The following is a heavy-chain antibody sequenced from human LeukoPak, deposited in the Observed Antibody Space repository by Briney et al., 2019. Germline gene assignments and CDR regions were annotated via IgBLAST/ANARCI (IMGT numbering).Heavy chain of an antibody. CDR3: AREHGDYPDY. CDR1: GGSFSGYY. Sequence: PSETLSLTCAVYGGSFSGYYWSWIRQPPGKGLEWIGEINHSGSTNYNPSLKSRVTISVDTSKNQFSLKLSSVTAADTAVYYCAREHGDYPDYWGQGTLVTVPS. D-gene: IGHD4-17*01. CDR2: INHSGST. V-gene: IGHV4-34*01. J-gene: IGHJ4*02.